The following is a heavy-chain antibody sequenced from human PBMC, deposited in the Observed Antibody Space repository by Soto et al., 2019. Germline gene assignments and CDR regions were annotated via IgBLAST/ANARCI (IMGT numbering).Heavy chain of an antibody. CDR1: GFTFTRSA. D-gene: IGHD6-13*01. J-gene: IGHJ6*02. CDR3: AATLIAAIGTGHYYGMDV. CDR2: IVAGSDNT. V-gene: IGHV1-58*01. Sequence: QLQLVQSGPEVKKPGTSVKVSCKASGFTFTRSAVQWVRQARGQRLEWIGWIVAGSDNTNYAQKFQERVTITRDMSTSPAYMELSSLRSEDTAVYYCAATLIAAIGTGHYYGMDVWGQGTTVTVSS.